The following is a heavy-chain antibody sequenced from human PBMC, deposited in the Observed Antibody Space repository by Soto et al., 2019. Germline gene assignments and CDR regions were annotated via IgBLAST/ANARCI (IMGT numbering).Heavy chain of an antibody. CDR3: ASPGVLGYCSSASCYTGTDAFDI. D-gene: IGHD2-2*02. CDR2: IYPGDSDT. J-gene: IGHJ3*02. V-gene: IGHV5-51*01. Sequence: GESLKISCKGSGYIFTSYWIGWVRQMPGKGLEWMGIIYPGDSDTSYSRTFQGQVTISADMSISTAYLQWSSLKASDSAMYYCASPGVLGYCSSASCYTGTDAFDIWGQGTMVTVSS. CDR1: GYIFTSYW.